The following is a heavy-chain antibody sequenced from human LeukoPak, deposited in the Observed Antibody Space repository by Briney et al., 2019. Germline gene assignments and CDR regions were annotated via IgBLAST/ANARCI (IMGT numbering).Heavy chain of an antibody. J-gene: IGHJ6*03. CDR1: GFTFSSYG. D-gene: IGHD2-2*01. Sequence: SAGSLRLSCAASGFTFSSYGMHWVRHAQGKGLEWDSYISISGSTTYYADSVKGRFTISRDNAKNSLYLQMNSLRAEDTAVYYCARDGRYCSSTSCYYYYYYYYMDVWGKGTTVTVSS. V-gene: IGHV3-48*04. CDR2: ISISGSTT. CDR3: ARDGRYCSSTSCYYYYYYYYMDV.